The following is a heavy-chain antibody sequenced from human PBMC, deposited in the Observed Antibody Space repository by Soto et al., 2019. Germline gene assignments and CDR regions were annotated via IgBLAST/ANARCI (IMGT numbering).Heavy chain of an antibody. J-gene: IGHJ2*01. CDR3: ATVWMTTVTTNWYFDL. CDR2: INHSGST. Sequence: SETLPLTCAVYGGSFSGYYWSWIRQPPGKGLEWIGEINHSGSTNYNPSLKSRVTISVDTSKNQFSLKLSSVTAADTAVYYCATVWMTTVTTNWYFDLWGRGTLVTVSS. D-gene: IGHD4-17*01. V-gene: IGHV4-34*01. CDR1: GGSFSGYY.